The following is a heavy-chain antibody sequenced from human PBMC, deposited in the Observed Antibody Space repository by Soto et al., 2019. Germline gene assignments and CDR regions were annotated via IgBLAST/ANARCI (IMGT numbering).Heavy chain of an antibody. Sequence: VKVSCQASGYTFSSHATHWVRQAPGQRLEWMGWINGGNGDTKYSQKFQDRVTITRDTSASTAYMELSSLRSDGTAVYYCARMTTVSAGAEYYYGMDVWGQGTTVTVSS. J-gene: IGHJ6*02. CDR2: INGGNGDT. V-gene: IGHV1-3*01. CDR3: ARMTTVSAGAEYYYGMDV. D-gene: IGHD4-17*01. CDR1: GYTFSSHA.